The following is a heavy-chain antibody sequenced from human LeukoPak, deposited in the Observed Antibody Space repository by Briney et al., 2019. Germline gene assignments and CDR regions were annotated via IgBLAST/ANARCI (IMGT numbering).Heavy chain of an antibody. CDR2: IWYDGSNK. Sequence: GGSLRLSCAASGFTFSSYGMHWVRQAPGKGLEWVAVIWYDGSNKYYADSVKGRFTISRDNSKNTLYLQMNSLRAEDTAVYYCTTANYDFWSGYYRPVDYWGQGTLVTVSS. V-gene: IGHV3-33*01. CDR3: TTANYDFWSGYYRPVDY. J-gene: IGHJ4*02. D-gene: IGHD3-3*01. CDR1: GFTFSSYG.